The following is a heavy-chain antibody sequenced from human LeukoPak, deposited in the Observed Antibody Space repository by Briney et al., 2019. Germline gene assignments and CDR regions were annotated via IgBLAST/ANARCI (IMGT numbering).Heavy chain of an antibody. CDR2: LSSTGST. CDR1: GASMTSHY. J-gene: IGHJ4*02. CDR3: ARLRRTGNTGYYHDS. V-gene: IGHV4-59*08. Sequence: SETLSLTCTVAGASMTSHYWSWIRQPPGRELEWIGYLSSTGSTTYNPSLKSRVAISVDTSKNQFSLKLSSVTAADTAVYYCARLRRTGNTGYYHDSWGQGTLVTVSS. D-gene: IGHD3-9*01.